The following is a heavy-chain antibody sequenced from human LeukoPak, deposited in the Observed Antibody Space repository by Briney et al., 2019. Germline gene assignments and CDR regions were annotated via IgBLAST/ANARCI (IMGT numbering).Heavy chain of an antibody. D-gene: IGHD3-9*01. CDR2: FDPEDGET. Sequence: ASAKVSCKVSGYTLTELSMHWVRQAPGKGLEWMGGFDPEDGETIYAQKFQGRVTMTEDTSTDTAYMELSSLRSEDTAVYYCATGPNVLRYFDWFRYWGQGTLVTVSS. J-gene: IGHJ4*02. CDR3: ATGPNVLRYFDWFRY. V-gene: IGHV1-24*01. CDR1: GYTLTELS.